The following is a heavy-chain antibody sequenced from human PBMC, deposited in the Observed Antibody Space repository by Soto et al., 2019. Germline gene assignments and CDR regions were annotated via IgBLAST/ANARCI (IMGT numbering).Heavy chain of an antibody. CDR2: ISYDGSNK. Sequence: GGSLRLSCAASGFTFSSYGMHWVRQAPGKGLEWVAVISYDGSNKYYADSVKGRFTISRDNSKNALYLQMNSLRAEDTAVYYCAKDVGASLPYFFDYWCPGTLLTVSS. CDR1: GFTFSSYG. V-gene: IGHV3-30*18. CDR3: AKDVGASLPYFFDY. J-gene: IGHJ4*02. D-gene: IGHD1-26*01.